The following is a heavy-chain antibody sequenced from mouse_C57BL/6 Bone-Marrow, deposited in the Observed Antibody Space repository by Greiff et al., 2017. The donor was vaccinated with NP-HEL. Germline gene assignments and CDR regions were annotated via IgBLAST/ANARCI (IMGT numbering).Heavy chain of an antibody. CDR1: GFTFSSYG. CDR3: TRDPLYYYGSSPYAMDY. D-gene: IGHD1-1*01. CDR2: ISSGGSYT. V-gene: IGHV5-6*01. Sequence: EVNLVESGGDLVKPGGSLKLSCAASGFTFSSYGMSWVRQTPDKRLEWVATISSGGSYTYYPDSVKGRFTISRDNAKNTLYLQMSSLKSEDTAMYYCTRDPLYYYGSSPYAMDYWGQGTSVTVSS. J-gene: IGHJ4*01.